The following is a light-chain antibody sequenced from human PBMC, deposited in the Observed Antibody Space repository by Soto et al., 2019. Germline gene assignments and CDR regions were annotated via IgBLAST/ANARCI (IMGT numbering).Light chain of an antibody. Sequence: QSVLTQPASVSGSPGQSITISCTGSSSDVGDYDFVSWYQQHPGKAPKLIIYEVSDRPSGVSNRFSGSKSGNTASLTISGRQAEDDAHYYCRSFTSTSTLVVFGGGTKLTVL. J-gene: IGLJ2*01. CDR2: EVS. CDR1: SSDVGDYDF. V-gene: IGLV2-14*01. CDR3: RSFTSTSTLVV.